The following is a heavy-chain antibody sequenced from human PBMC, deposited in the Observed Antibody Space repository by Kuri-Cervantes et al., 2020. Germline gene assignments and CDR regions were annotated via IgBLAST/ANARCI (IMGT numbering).Heavy chain of an antibody. CDR3: EREVTNYDFWSGSVGYYGMDV. J-gene: IGHJ6*02. Sequence: SETLSLTCTVSGGSISSSCYYWGWLRQPPGKGLEWSGSIYYSVSTYYNSSLKSRVTISVDTSKNEFSLKLSSVTAASTAVYYWEREVTNYDFWSGSVGYYGMDVWGQGTTVTVSS. CDR1: GGSISSSCYY. V-gene: IGHV4-39*07. CDR2: IYYSVST. D-gene: IGHD3-3*01.